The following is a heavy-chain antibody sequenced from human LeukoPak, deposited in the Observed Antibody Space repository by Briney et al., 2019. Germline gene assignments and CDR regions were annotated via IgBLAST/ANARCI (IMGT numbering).Heavy chain of an antibody. J-gene: IGHJ6*03. CDR3: ARESSGYYIYYYYYMDV. CDR1: GFIVSNSY. Sequence: GGSLRLSCAASGFIVSNSYLSWVRQAPGKGLEWVSYISSSGSTIYYADSVKGRFTISRDNAKNSLYLQMNSLRAEDTAVYYCARESSGYYIYYYYYMDVWGKGTTVTVSS. V-gene: IGHV3-11*04. D-gene: IGHD3-22*01. CDR2: ISSSGSTI.